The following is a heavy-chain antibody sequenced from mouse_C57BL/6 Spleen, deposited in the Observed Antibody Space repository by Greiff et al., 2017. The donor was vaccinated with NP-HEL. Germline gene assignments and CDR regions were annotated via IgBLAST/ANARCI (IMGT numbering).Heavy chain of an antibody. CDR2: INPNNGGT. J-gene: IGHJ3*01. D-gene: IGHD1-1*01. CDR1: GYTFTDYY. V-gene: IGHV1-26*01. Sequence: EVQLQQSGPELVKPGASVKISCKASGYTFTDYYMNWVKQSHGKSLEWIGDINPNNGGTSYNQKFKGKATLTVDKSSSPAYMELRSLTSEDSAVYYCARKGGYYYGSSEPWFAYWGQGTLVTVSA. CDR3: ARKGGYYYGSSEPWFAY.